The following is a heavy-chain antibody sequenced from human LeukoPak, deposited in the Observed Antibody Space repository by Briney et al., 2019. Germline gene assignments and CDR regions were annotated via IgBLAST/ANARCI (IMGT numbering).Heavy chain of an antibody. J-gene: IGHJ6*02. CDR2: ILYDGSNK. D-gene: IGHD2-2*01. Sequence: SGGSLRLSCAASGFTFSSYGMHWVRQAPGKGLEWVAVILYDGSNKYYADSVKGRFTISRDNSKNTLYLQMNSLRAEDTAVYYCAKDRIVVVPAATEPDGMDVWGQGTTVTVSS. V-gene: IGHV3-30*18. CDR3: AKDRIVVVPAATEPDGMDV. CDR1: GFTFSSYG.